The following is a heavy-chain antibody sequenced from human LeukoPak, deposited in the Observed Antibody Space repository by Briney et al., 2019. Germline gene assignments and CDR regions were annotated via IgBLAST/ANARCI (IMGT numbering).Heavy chain of an antibody. CDR2: ISGSGGYT. V-gene: IGHV3-23*01. J-gene: IGHJ4*02. CDR1: GFSFSTYA. CDR3: AKAEGKNPTGGRWLD. Sequence: GGSLRLSCAGSGFSFSTYAMTWVRQAPGIGLEMVLAISGSGGYTYYADSVKGRFTISRDNSKNTLDLQMNSLRADDTAIYYCAKAEGKNPTGGRWLDWGQGTLVTVSS. D-gene: IGHD6-19*01.